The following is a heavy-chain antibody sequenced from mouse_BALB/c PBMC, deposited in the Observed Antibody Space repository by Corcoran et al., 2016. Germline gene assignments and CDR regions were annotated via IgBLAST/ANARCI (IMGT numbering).Heavy chain of an antibody. CDR1: GYSFTGYY. CDR3: ARGDYYGSTAWFAY. J-gene: IGHJ3*01. Sequence: LVQTGASVKISCKASGYSFTGYYMHWVKQSHGKSLEWIGYISCYNGATSYNQKFKGKATFTVDTSSSTAYMQFNSLTSEDSAVYYCARGDYYGSTAWFAYWGQGTLVTVSA. CDR2: ISCYNGAT. V-gene: IGHV1S34*01. D-gene: IGHD1-1*01.